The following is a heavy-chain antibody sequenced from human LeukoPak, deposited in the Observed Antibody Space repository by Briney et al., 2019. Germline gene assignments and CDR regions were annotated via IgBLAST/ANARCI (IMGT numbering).Heavy chain of an antibody. CDR2: IYYSGST. CDR3: ARAHYYDSSGPTYYFDY. CDR1: GGSISSSSYY. Sequence: SETLSLTCTVSGGSISSSSYYWGWIRQPPGKGLEWIGSIYYSGSTYYNPSLKSRVTISVDTSKNQFSLKLSSVTAADTAVYYCARAHYYDSSGPTYYFDYWGQGTLVTVSS. V-gene: IGHV4-39*01. J-gene: IGHJ4*02. D-gene: IGHD3-22*01.